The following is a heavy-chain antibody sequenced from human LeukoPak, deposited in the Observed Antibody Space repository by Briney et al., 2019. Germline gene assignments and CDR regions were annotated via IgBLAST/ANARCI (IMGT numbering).Heavy chain of an antibody. J-gene: IGHJ4*02. D-gene: IGHD6-19*01. Sequence: GGSLRLSCAAPGFTFSNFAMNWVRQAPGKGLEWVTAISSSGGLTFYADSVKGRFTVSRDNSKSTLYLQMNSLRAEDTAVYYCAKVISGWYPFGDWGQGTLVTVSS. CDR3: AKVISGWYPFGD. CDR2: ISSSGGLT. CDR1: GFTFSNFA. V-gene: IGHV3-23*01.